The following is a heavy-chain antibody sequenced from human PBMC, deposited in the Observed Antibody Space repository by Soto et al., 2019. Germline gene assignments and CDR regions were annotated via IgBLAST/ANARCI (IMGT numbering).Heavy chain of an antibody. Sequence: QVRLVESGGGVVQPGTSLRLSCAASGFTFSDYVIHWVRQAAGKGLECVASMTYDGATEYYADSVNGRFTMSRDNSKRALSLQMNSLRPDDTAVYYCARVRLSIAVNDALDVWGQGTKVTVSS. J-gene: IGHJ3*01. CDR1: GFTFSDYV. V-gene: IGHV3-30*14. D-gene: IGHD3-3*02. CDR3: ARVRLSIAVNDALDV. CDR2: MTYDGATE.